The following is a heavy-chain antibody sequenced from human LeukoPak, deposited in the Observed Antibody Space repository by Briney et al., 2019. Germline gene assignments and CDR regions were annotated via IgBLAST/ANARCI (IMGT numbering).Heavy chain of an antibody. CDR2: INPNSGGT. V-gene: IGHV1-2*02. D-gene: IGHD2-2*01. CDR1: GYTFTGYY. Sequence: GASVKVSCKASGYTFTGYYMHWVRQAPGQGLEWMGWINPNSGGTNYAQKFQGRVTMTRDTSISTAYMELSRLRSDDTAVYYCARWAGFNIVVAPAAMQDAFDIWGQGTMVTVSS. J-gene: IGHJ3*02. CDR3: ARWAGFNIVVAPAAMQDAFDI.